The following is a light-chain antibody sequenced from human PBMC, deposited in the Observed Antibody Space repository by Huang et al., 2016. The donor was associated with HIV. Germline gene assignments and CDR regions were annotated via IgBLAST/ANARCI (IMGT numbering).Light chain of an antibody. CDR3: QQYNNWPPDPT. CDR1: QSVSSN. CDR2: GAA. V-gene: IGKV3-15*01. J-gene: IGKJ2*01. Sequence: EIVMTQSPATLSVSPGERATLSCRASQSVSSNVAWYQQKPGQVPRLLRYGAATRATGIPDRFSGSGSETEFTLSISSLQSEDFAFYYCQQYNNWPPDPTFGQGTKLEIK.